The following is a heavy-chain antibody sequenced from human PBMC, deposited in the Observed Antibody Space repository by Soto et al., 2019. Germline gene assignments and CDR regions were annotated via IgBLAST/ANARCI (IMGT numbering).Heavy chain of an antibody. Sequence: QPLSLTFAISGDSVSSNSAACNLIRQSPSRGLEWLGRTYYRSKWYNDYAVSVKSRITINPDTSKNQFSLQLNSVTPEDTAVYYCVRTPASGSLDPWGQGTLVTVSS. J-gene: IGHJ5*02. V-gene: IGHV6-1*01. CDR1: GDSVSSNSAA. CDR3: VRTPASGSLDP. CDR2: TYYRSKWYN. D-gene: IGHD6-13*01.